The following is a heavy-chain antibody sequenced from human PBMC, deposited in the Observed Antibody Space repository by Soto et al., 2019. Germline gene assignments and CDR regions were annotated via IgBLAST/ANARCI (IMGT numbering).Heavy chain of an antibody. CDR1: GGSFSGYY. D-gene: IGHD3-3*01. CDR3: AREGGEAYDFSFDY. Sequence: SETLSLTCAVYGGSFSGYYWSWIRQPPGKGLEWIGEINHSGSTNYNPSLKSRVTISVDTSKNQFSLKLSSVTAADTAVYYCAREGGEAYDFSFDYRGQGTLVTVSS. CDR2: INHSGST. V-gene: IGHV4-34*01. J-gene: IGHJ4*02.